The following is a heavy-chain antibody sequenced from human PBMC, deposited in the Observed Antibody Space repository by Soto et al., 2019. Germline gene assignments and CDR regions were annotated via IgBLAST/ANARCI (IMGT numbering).Heavy chain of an antibody. CDR1: GFTVSSNY. CDR2: IYSGGST. CDR3: ARERIMIFGGFPAEFYI. J-gene: IGHJ3*02. V-gene: IGHV3-66*01. D-gene: IGHD3-3*01. Sequence: PGGSLRLSWAASGFTVSSNYMSWVRQAPGKGLEWVSVIYSGGSTYYADSVKGRFTISRDNSKNTLYLQMNSLRAEDTAVYYCARERIMIFGGFPAEFYIWGQGTMLPISS.